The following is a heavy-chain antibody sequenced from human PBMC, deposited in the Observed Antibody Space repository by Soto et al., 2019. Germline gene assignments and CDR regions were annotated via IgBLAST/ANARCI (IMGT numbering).Heavy chain of an antibody. Sequence: SVKVSCKASGGTFSSYAISWVRQAPGQGLEWMGGIIPIFGTADYAQKFQGRVTITADESTSTAYMKLSSLRSEDTAVYYCARSSSDSSGYYLLGYWGQGTLVTV. CDR1: GGTFSSYA. CDR3: ARSSSDSSGYYLLGY. D-gene: IGHD3-22*01. CDR2: IIPIFGTA. V-gene: IGHV1-69*13. J-gene: IGHJ4*02.